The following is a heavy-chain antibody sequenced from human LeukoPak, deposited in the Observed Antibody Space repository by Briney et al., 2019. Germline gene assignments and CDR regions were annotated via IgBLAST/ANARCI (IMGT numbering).Heavy chain of an antibody. CDR2: ISYDGSNK. Sequence: PGGSLRLSCAASGFTFSSYAMHWVRQAPGKGLEWVAVISYDGSNKYYADSVKGRFTISRDNSKNTLYLQMNSLRAEDMAVYYCARAGPTRGIAARPDYWGQGTLVTVSS. D-gene: IGHD6-6*01. CDR3: ARAGPTRGIAARPDY. V-gene: IGHV3-30*04. J-gene: IGHJ4*02. CDR1: GFTFSSYA.